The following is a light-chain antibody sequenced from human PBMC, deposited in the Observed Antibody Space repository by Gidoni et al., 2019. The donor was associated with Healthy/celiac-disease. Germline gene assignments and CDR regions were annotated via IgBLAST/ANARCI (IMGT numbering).Light chain of an antibody. CDR2: DAS. Sequence: EIVFPQSPATLSLSPGERATLSYRASQSVRIYLAWYQQKPSQAPRLLIYDASNRTTSIPSKFSGSGSETDLTLTIISLEPKEFAVYYCQQRSNWPPLTFXGXTKVEIK. J-gene: IGKJ4*01. CDR1: QSVRIY. CDR3: QQRSNWPPLT. V-gene: IGKV3-11*01.